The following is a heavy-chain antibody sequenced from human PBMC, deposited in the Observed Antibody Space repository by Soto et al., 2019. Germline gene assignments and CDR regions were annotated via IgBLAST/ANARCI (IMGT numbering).Heavy chain of an antibody. V-gene: IGHV4-4*02. CDR3: ASIAAAGKGRFDY. CDR2: IYHSGST. D-gene: IGHD6-13*01. J-gene: IGHJ4*02. CDR1: GGSISSSNW. Sequence: QVQLQESGPGLVKPSGTLSLTCAVSGGSISSSNWWSWVRQPPGKGLEWIGEIYHSGSTNYNPSLKCRVTIPVDRSKNQFSLKLSSVTAADTAVYYCASIAAAGKGRFDYWGQGTLVTVSS.